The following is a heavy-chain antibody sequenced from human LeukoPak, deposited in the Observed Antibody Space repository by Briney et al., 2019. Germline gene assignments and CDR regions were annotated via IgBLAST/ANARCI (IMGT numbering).Heavy chain of an antibody. Sequence: PGGSLRLSCVGSGFSFSNFSFNWVRQAPGKGLEWVSSISSFSNYIYYADSVRGRFTISRDNAKNSVYLQMNSLRAEDTAVYYCARDLGSSGRAFDIWGQGTMVTVSS. CDR2: ISSFSNYI. CDR3: ARDLGSSGRAFDI. CDR1: GFSFSNFS. V-gene: IGHV3-21*01. D-gene: IGHD6-19*01. J-gene: IGHJ3*02.